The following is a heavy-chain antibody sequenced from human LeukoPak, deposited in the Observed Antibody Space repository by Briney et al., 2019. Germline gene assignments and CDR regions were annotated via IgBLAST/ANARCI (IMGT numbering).Heavy chain of an antibody. Sequence: PGGSLRLSCAASGFTFSSYRMNWVRQAPGKGLEWVSSISSSSSYIYYADSVKGRFTISRDNAKNSLYLQMNSLGAEDTAVYYCARKPSRKFFGENYGMDVWGQGTTVTVSS. CDR3: ARKPSRKFFGENYGMDV. V-gene: IGHV3-21*01. CDR1: GFTFSSYR. J-gene: IGHJ6*02. D-gene: IGHD3-10*01. CDR2: ISSSSSYI.